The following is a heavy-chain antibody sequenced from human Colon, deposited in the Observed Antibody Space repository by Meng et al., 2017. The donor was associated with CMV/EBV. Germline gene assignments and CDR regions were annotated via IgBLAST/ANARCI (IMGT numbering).Heavy chain of an antibody. Sequence: EVCLVVAVGGLVLPGGFLRLSCSASGFTVSCRNINWVRQAPGKKLEWVSLVYSATTTYYPDSVKGRLIVSRDKSKNAVCLQMNRLRGEDTAVSYCARDTKGATTTCPFDSWGQGTLVTVSS. CDR2: VYSATTT. CDR3: ARDTKGATTTCPFDS. D-gene: IGHD1-14*01. V-gene: IGHV3-66*01. CDR1: GFTVSCRN. J-gene: IGHJ4*02.